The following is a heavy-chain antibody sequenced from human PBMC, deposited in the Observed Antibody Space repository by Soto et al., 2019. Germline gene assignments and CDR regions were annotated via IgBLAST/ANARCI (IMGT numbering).Heavy chain of an antibody. CDR3: ARAAYSGSWYSDYGDYVFLDY. V-gene: IGHV4-59*01. CDR2: IYYSGST. D-gene: IGHD6-13*01. J-gene: IGHJ4*02. CDR1: GGSISSYY. Sequence: SETLSLTCTVSGGSISSYYWSWIRQPPGKGLEWIGYIYYSGSTNYNPSLKSRVTISVDTSKNQFSLKLSSVTAADTAVYYCARAAYSGSWYSDYGDYVFLDYWGQGTLVTVSS.